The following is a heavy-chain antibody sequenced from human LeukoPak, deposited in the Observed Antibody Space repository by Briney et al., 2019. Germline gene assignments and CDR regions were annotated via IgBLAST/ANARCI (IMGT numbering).Heavy chain of an antibody. CDR1: GFPFSSYN. V-gene: IGHV3-48*02. J-gene: IGHJ4*02. CDR2: ISSSSSSI. Sequence: SGGSLRLSCVGPGFPFSSYNMNWVRQAPGKGLEWVSYISSSSSSIYYADSVEGRFTISRDSAKNSLYLQMNSLRDEDTAVYSCARAMYYFEYWGQGTLVTVSS. CDR3: ARAMYYFEY.